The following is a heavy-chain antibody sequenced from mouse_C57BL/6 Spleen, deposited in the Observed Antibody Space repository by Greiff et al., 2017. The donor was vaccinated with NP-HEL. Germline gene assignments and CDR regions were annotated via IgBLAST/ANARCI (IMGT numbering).Heavy chain of an antibody. D-gene: IGHD1-1*01. CDR3: TRSYYGSSLAY. Sequence: VQLQQTGAELVGPGASVTLSCKASGYTFTDYEMHWVKQPPLHGLEWIGAIDPATGGTAYHQKFKGKAILTADKPASTAYKELRSPTSEDSAVYYCTRSYYGSSLAYWGQGTLVTVSA. J-gene: IGHJ3*01. CDR2: IDPATGGT. CDR1: GYTFTDYE. V-gene: IGHV1-15*01.